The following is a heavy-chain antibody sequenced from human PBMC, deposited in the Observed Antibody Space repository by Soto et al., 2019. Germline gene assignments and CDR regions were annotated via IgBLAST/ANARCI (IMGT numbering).Heavy chain of an antibody. V-gene: IGHV4-4*07. CDR3: ARLEAAQGYFDY. D-gene: IGHD1-1*01. Sequence: QVQLQESGPGLVKPSETLSLTCTVSGGSISSYYWSWIRQPAGKGLEWIGRIYTRGSTNYNPSLKSRVTMSVETSKNQFSLKLSSMTAADTAVYYCARLEAAQGYFDYWGQGTLVTVSS. J-gene: IGHJ4*02. CDR1: GGSISSYY. CDR2: IYTRGST.